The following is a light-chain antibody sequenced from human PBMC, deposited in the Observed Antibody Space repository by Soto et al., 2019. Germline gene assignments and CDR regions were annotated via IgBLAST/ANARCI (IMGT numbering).Light chain of an antibody. CDR3: KSYDNGLNGMV. J-gene: IGLJ3*02. CDR2: DNN. CDR1: SSSLGAGHA. V-gene: IGLV1-40*01. Sequence: QSVLTQPPSVSGAPGQRVTISCTGSSSSLGAGHAVHWYQQLPGKAPKLLIFDNNHRPSGVPERFAGSKSGASASLAITGRQPEDEGDFYCKSYDNGLNGMVFGGGTKLTVL.